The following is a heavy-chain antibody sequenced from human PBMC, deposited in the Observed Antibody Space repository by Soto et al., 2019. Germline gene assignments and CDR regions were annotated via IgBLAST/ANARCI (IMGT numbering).Heavy chain of an antibody. CDR3: ARVVSKTAYRGYGRTFRNNWFDP. CDR2: IYYSGST. V-gene: IGHV4-30-4*01. J-gene: IGHJ5*02. D-gene: IGHD5-12*01. CDR1: GGSISSGDYY. Sequence: SETLSLTCTVSGGSISSGDYYWSWIRQPPGKGLEWIGYIYYSGSTYYNPSLKSRVTISVDTSKNQSSLKLSSVTAADTAVYYCARVVSKTAYRGYGRTFRNNWFDPWGQGTRVTVAS.